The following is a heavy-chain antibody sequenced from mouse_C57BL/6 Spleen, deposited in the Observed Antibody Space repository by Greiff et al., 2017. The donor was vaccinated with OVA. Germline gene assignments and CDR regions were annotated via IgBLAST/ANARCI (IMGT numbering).Heavy chain of an antibody. J-gene: IGHJ2*01. CDR1: GYTFTSYD. D-gene: IGHD1-1*01. Sequence: QVQLKQSGPELVKPGASVKLSCKASGYTFTSYDINWVKQRPGQGLEWIGWIYPRDGSTKYNEKFKGKATLTVDTSSSTAYMELHSLTSEDSAVYFCARRAHYYGCSSYYFDYWGQGTTLTVSS. CDR3: ARRAHYYGCSSYYFDY. CDR2: IYPRDGST. V-gene: IGHV1-85*01.